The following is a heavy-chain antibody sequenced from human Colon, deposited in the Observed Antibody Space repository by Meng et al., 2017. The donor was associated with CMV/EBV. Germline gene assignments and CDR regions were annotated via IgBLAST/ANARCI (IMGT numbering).Heavy chain of an antibody. CDR1: GFTFSNYE. D-gene: IGHD2-2*02. CDR2: ISSGGPTI. V-gene: IGHV3-48*03. CDR3: AREMGCSSTRCYTAFDY. Sequence: GESLKISCAASGFTFSNYEMNWVRQAPGKGLEWVSYISSGGPTIYYADSVKGRFTISRDNAKNSLYLQMNSLRAEDTAVYYCAREMGCSSTRCYTAFDYWGQGALVTVSS. J-gene: IGHJ4*02.